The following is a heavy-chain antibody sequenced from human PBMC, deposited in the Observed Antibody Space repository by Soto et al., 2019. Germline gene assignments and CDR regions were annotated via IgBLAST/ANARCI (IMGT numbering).Heavy chain of an antibody. D-gene: IGHD2-8*01. CDR3: AREMVYYYYGMDV. J-gene: IGHJ6*02. Sequence: GGSLRLSCAASGFTFSSYSMTWVRQAPGKGLEWVSSISSSATYIYSSDSLKGRFTISRDNAKNSLYLQMNSLRDEDTAVYYCAREMVYYYYGMDVWGQGTTVTVSS. CDR1: GFTFSSYS. V-gene: IGHV3-21*01. CDR2: ISSSATYI.